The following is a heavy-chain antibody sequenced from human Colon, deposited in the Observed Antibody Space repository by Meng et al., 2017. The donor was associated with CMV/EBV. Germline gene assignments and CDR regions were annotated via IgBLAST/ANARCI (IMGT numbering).Heavy chain of an antibody. CDR1: GGSVDSGCDY. D-gene: IGHD2-21*01. CDR3: ARGSVIASAVSFDH. Sequence: SGGSVDSGCDYWSWIRQAPGTGLQWLGHIYTGGSAYSNPSLKSRLSISLDTSKNQFSLSLRSVTAADTAVYYCARGSVIASAVSFDHWGQGTLVTVSS. CDR2: IYTGGSA. V-gene: IGHV4-30-4*01. J-gene: IGHJ4*02.